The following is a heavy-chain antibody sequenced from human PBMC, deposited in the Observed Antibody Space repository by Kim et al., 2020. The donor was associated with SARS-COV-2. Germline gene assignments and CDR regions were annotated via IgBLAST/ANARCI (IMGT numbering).Heavy chain of an antibody. CDR3: AKESGGGTKQYYDFWSGYSDRGWYYGMDV. D-gene: IGHD3-3*01. CDR1: GFTFSSYA. CDR2: ISGSGGST. V-gene: IGHV3-23*01. J-gene: IGHJ6*02. Sequence: GGSLRLSCAASGFTFSSYAMSWVRQAPGKGLEWVSAISGSGGSTYYADSVKGRFTISRDNSKNTLYLQMNSLRAEDTAVYYCAKESGGGTKQYYDFWSGYSDRGWYYGMDVWGQGTTVTVSS.